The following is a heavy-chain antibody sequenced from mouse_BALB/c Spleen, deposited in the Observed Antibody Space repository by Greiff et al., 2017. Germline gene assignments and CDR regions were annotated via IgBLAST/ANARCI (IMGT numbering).Heavy chain of an antibody. CDR1: GFTFSSYG. CDR3: ARKGISPSYWYFDV. CDR2: INSNGGST. D-gene: IGHD2-10*02. Sequence: EVQRVESGGGLVQPGGSLKLSCAASGFTFSSYGMSWVRQTPDKRLELVATINSNGGSTYYPDSVKGRFTISRDNAKNTLYLQMSSLKSEDTAMYYCARKGISPSYWYFDVWGAGTTVTVSS. V-gene: IGHV5-6-3*01. J-gene: IGHJ1*01.